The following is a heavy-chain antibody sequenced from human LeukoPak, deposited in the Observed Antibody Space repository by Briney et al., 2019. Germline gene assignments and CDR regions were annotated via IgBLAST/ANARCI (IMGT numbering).Heavy chain of an antibody. Sequence: PSETLSLTCTVSGGSISSSSDYWGWIRQPPGKGLEWIGSIYYTGSTYYNPSLKSRVTISVDTSKNQFSLKLSSVTAADTAVYYCARQYSSGWYSASYYYYYGMDVWGQGTTVTVSS. J-gene: IGHJ6*02. CDR3: ARQYSSGWYSASYYYYYGMDV. CDR1: GGSISSSSDY. V-gene: IGHV4-39*01. CDR2: IYYTGST. D-gene: IGHD6-19*01.